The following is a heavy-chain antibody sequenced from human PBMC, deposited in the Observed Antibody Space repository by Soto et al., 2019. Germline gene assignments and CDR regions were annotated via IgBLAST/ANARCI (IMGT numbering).Heavy chain of an antibody. J-gene: IGHJ4*02. CDR3: ARDKITGLFDY. V-gene: IGHV4-4*02. CDR2: AHHSGST. CDR1: GGSMTSSNW. Sequence: PSETLSLTCTVSGGSMTSSNWWNWVRQSPGKGLEWIGEAHHSGSTNYNPSLKSRVTISVDTSKNQFSLKLTSVTAADTAVYYCARDKITGLFDYWGQGTLVTVSS. D-gene: IGHD2-8*02.